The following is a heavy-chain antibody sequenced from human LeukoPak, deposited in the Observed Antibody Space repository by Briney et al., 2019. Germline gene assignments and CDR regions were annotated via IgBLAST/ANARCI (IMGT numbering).Heavy chain of an antibody. CDR3: AKSGGYGLIDY. D-gene: IGHD1-26*01. J-gene: IGHJ4*02. CDR2: IYTSGST. Sequence: SETLSLTCTVSGGSISSGSYYWSWIRQPAGKGLEWIGRIYTSGSTNYNPSLKSRVTISVDTSKNQFSLKLNSVTAADTAMYYCAKSGGYGLIDYWGQGTLVTVSS. V-gene: IGHV4-61*02. CDR1: GGSISSGSYY.